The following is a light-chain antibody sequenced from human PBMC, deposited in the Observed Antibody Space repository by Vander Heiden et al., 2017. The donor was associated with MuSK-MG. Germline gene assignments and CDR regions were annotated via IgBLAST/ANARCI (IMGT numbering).Light chain of an antibody. CDR1: QTISSTY. J-gene: IGKJ1*01. CDR2: GAS. V-gene: IGKV3-20*01. Sequence: EIVLTQSPGTLSLSPGERATLSCRASQTISSTYVAWYHQKPGQAPRLLIYGASSRATDIADRFSASGSGTDFSLTISRLEPEDFAVYYCQYYGSSSWTFGQGTKVEIK. CDR3: QYYGSSSWT.